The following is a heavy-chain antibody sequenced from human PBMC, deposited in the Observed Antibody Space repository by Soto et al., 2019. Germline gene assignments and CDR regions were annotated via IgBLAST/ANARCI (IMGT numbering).Heavy chain of an antibody. CDR3: ARTHYSMDV. Sequence: QVQLQQWGPALLKPSVTLSLTCAFYGGSFSDFHWNWIRLPPGKGWEWVGEIHHRGNTNYNPSLRSRVTISVDTAQNQLSLKMTSVTAPDTAFYYCARTHYSMDVWDKGTTVTVSS. V-gene: IGHV4-34*01. J-gene: IGHJ6*03. CDR1: GGSFSDFH. CDR2: IHHRGNT.